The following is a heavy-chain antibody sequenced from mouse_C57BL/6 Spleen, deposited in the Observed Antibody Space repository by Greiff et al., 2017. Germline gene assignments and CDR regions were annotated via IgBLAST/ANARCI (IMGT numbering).Heavy chain of an antibody. Sequence: VQLQQSGAELVKPGASVKISCKASGYAFSSYWMNWVKQRPGKGLEWIGQIYPGDGDTNYNGKFKGKATLTADKSSSTAYMRLSSLTSEDSAVYFCARPPNPGEWGFAYWGQGTLVTVSA. V-gene: IGHV1-80*01. D-gene: IGHD1-3*01. CDR3: ARPPNPGEWGFAY. J-gene: IGHJ3*01. CDR1: GYAFSSYW. CDR2: IYPGDGDT.